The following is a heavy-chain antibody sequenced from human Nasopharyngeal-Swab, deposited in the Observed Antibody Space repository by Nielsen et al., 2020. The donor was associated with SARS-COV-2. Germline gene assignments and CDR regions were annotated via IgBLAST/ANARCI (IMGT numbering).Heavy chain of an antibody. D-gene: IGHD6-13*01. CDR1: GFTFSSYS. V-gene: IGHV3-21*01. CDR2: ISSSSSYI. CDR3: ARVRQQLQHGMDV. J-gene: IGHJ6*02. Sequence: GESLQIFCAASGFTFSSYSMNWVLHAPGQGLEWVSSISSSSSYIYYADSVKGRFTISRDNAKNSLYLQMNSLRAEDTAVYYCARVRQQLQHGMDVWGQGTTATVSS.